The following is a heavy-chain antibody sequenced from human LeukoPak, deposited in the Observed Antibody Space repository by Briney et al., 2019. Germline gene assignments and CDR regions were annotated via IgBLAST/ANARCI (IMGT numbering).Heavy chain of an antibody. J-gene: IGHJ5*02. V-gene: IGHV4-59*01. CDR3: ARDGTQDSSGEGWFDP. Sequence: SETLSLTCTVSGGSISGYSWSWIRQPPGKGLEWIGYIYYSGSTNYNPSLKSRVTISVDTSKNQFSLKLSSVTAADTAVYYCARDGTQDSSGEGWFDPWGQGTLVTVSS. D-gene: IGHD6-19*01. CDR2: IYYSGST. CDR1: GGSISGYS.